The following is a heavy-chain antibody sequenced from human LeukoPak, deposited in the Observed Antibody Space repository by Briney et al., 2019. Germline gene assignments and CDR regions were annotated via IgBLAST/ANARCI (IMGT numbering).Heavy chain of an antibody. V-gene: IGHV4-59*08. J-gene: IGHJ5*02. CDR2: IYYSGST. D-gene: IGHD1-7*01. Sequence: PPQSLSLTCTVDTPSISSYYWSWIRQPSRKGLAQTRYIYYSGSTNYNPSLKSRVTIAVDTSKNQFSLRLSSVTAADTAVYYCARNNWNYKQEENWFDPWGQGTLVTVSS. CDR3: ARNNWNYKQEENWFDP. CDR1: TPSISSYY.